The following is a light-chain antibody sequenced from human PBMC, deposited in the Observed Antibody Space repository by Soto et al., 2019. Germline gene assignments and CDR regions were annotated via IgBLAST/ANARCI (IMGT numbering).Light chain of an antibody. V-gene: IGLV1-44*01. CDR2: SNN. CDR3: AAWDDSLNGGV. J-gene: IGLJ2*01. Sequence: QLVLTQPPSASGTPGQRVTISCSGSSSNIGSNTVNWYQQLPGTAPILLIYSNNQRPSGVPDRFSGSKSGTSASLAISGLQSEDEADYYCAAWDDSLNGGVFGGGTKVTVL. CDR1: SSNIGSNT.